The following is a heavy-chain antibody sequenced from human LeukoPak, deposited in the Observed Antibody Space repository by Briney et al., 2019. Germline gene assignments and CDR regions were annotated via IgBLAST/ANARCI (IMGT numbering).Heavy chain of an antibody. D-gene: IGHD2-2*01. CDR1: GFTFSSYA. Sequence: GGSLRLSCAASGFTFSSYAMHWVRQAPGKGLEWVAVISYDGSNKYYADSVKGRFTISRDNSKNTLYLQMNSLRAEDTAVYYRAREGYCSSTSCYASGTYYFDYRGQGTLVTVSS. CDR2: ISYDGSNK. J-gene: IGHJ4*02. V-gene: IGHV3-30*04. CDR3: AREGYCSSTSCYASGTYYFDY.